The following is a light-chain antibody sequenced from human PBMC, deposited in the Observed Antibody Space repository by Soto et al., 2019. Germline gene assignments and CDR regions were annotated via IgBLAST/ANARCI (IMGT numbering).Light chain of an antibody. CDR3: QQRSSAIT. CDR2: DAS. CDR1: QSVSSY. V-gene: IGKV3-11*01. Sequence: ESVLTQSPATLSLSPGERATLSCRASQSVSSYLAWYQQKPGQAPRLLIYDASNRATGIPARFSGRGSGTDFTLTISSLEPEDFAVYYCQQRSSAITFGQGTRLEIK. J-gene: IGKJ5*01.